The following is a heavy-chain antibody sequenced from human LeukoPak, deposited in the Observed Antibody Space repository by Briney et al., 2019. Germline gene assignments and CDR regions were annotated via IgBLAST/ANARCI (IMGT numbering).Heavy chain of an antibody. V-gene: IGHV1-2*02. CDR1: GYTFTGYY. CDR3: ARKTGFPLSGMDV. Sequence: RASVKVSCKASGYTFTGYYMHWVRQAPGQGLEWMGWINPNSGGTNYAQKFQGRVTLTRDTSIGTAYMELSRLRSDDTAVYYCARKTGFPLSGMDVWGQGTTVTVSS. D-gene: IGHD1-1*01. J-gene: IGHJ6*02. CDR2: INPNSGGT.